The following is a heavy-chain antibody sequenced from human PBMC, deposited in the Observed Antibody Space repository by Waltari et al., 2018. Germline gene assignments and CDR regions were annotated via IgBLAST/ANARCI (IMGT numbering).Heavy chain of an antibody. J-gene: IGHJ4*02. D-gene: IGHD2-15*01. CDR3: ARVGLVATAFDY. Sequence: QVQLQESGPGLVKPSETLSLTCTVSGGSISSHYWSWIRQPPGKGLEWIGYIYYIVSTNYIPSLKSRGTISVDTSKNQFSLKLSSLTAADTAVYYCARVGLVATAFDYWGQGTLVTVSS. V-gene: IGHV4-59*11. CDR2: IYYIVST. CDR1: GGSISSHY.